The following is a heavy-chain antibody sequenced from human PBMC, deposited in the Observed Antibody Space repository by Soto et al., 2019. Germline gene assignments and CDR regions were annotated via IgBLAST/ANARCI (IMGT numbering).Heavy chain of an antibody. Sequence: SETLSLTCTVSGGSISSYYWSWIRQPPGKGLEWIGYIYYSGSTNYNPSLKSRVTISVDTSKNQFSLKLSSVTAADTAVYYCARGPPGEFAGLVDYWGQGTLVTVSS. J-gene: IGHJ4*02. CDR3: ARGPPGEFAGLVDY. D-gene: IGHD3-10*01. CDR2: IYYSGST. V-gene: IGHV4-59*01. CDR1: GGSISSYY.